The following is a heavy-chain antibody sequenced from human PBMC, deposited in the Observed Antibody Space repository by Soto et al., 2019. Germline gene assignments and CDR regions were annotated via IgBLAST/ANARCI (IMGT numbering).Heavy chain of an antibody. V-gene: IGHV3-43*02. CDR1: GFTFDDYA. CDR3: ANSLGIGGGFDY. D-gene: IGHD7-27*01. J-gene: IGHJ4*02. Sequence: GGSLRLSCAASGFTFDDYAMHWVRQAPGKGLEWVSLISGDGGSTYYADSVKGRFTISRDNSKNSLYPQMNSLRTEDTALYYCANSLGIGGGFDYWGQGTLVTVSS. CDR2: ISGDGGST.